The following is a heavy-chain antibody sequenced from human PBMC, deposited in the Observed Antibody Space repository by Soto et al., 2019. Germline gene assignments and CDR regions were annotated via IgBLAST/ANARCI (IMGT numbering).Heavy chain of an antibody. CDR2: ISWNGGRI. Sequence: EVQLVESGGGLVQPGRSLRLSCTASGFTFGDFAMHWVRQAPGQGLEWVSGISWNGGRIGYSDSVKGRFTISRDNVKNSLYLQMSSLRAEDTALYYCVKARAYYYDSSGYSYFDYWGQGTLVTVSS. CDR3: VKARAYYYDSSGYSYFDY. CDR1: GFTFGDFA. D-gene: IGHD3-22*01. J-gene: IGHJ4*02. V-gene: IGHV3-9*01.